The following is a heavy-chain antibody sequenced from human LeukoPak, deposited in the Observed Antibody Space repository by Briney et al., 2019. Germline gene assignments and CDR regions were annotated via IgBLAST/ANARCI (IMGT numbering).Heavy chain of an antibody. V-gene: IGHV1-46*01. CDR1: GYTFTSYY. CDR3: ARDLGCSSTSCHPYYYYYYGMDV. J-gene: IGHJ6*02. Sequence: ASVQVSCKASGYTFTSYYMHWVRQAPGQGLEWMGIINPSGGSTSYAQKFQGRVTMTRDTSTSTVYMELSSLRSEDTAVYYCARDLGCSSTSCHPYYYYYYGMDVWGQGTTVTVSS. D-gene: IGHD2-2*01. CDR2: INPSGGST.